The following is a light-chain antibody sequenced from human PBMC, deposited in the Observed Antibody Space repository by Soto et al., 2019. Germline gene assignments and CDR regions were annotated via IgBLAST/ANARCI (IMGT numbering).Light chain of an antibody. CDR3: QQYQGT. CDR2: GAS. V-gene: IGKV3-15*01. Sequence: EIVMTQSPATLSVSPGERATLSCRASQSVSSNLAWYQQTPGQAPRLLIYGASTRATGIPARFSGSGSGTEFTLTISSLQSEDFAVYYCQQYQGTFGQGTKVDIK. J-gene: IGKJ1*01. CDR1: QSVSSN.